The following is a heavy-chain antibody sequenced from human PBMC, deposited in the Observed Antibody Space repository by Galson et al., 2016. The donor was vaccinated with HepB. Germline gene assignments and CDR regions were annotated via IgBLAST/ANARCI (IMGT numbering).Heavy chain of an antibody. D-gene: IGHD5-12*01. CDR1: GFTFSSYW. V-gene: IGHV3-7*01. CDR2: IRPDATQK. J-gene: IGHJ3*02. CDR3: ARDLTPSFDSGTYYDAFDI. Sequence: SLRLSCAASGFTFSSYWMTWVRQTPGQGLEWVAYIRPDATQKNYADSVKGRFTISRDTAKNTLFLQMNSLRAEDTAVYYCARDLTPSFDSGTYYDAFDIWGQGTMVTVSS.